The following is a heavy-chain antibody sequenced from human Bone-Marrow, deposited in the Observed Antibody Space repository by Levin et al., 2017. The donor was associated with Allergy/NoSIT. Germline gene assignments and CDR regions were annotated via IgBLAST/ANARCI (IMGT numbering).Heavy chain of an antibody. CDR1: GFTFSSYP. CDR3: ARFPSIFGALVNSDS. D-gene: IGHD3-3*01. CDR2: ISHDSSNI. J-gene: IGHJ4*02. Sequence: GESLKISCAASGFTFSSYPFHWVRQAPGKGLEWVAVISHDSSNIYYADSVKGRFAVSRDNSKNILYLQMNSLRPDDTAVYYCARFPSIFGALVNSDSWGQGTLVTVSS. V-gene: IGHV3-30*09.